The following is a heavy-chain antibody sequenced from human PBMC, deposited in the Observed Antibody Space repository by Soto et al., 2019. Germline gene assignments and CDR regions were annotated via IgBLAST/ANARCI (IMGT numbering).Heavy chain of an antibody. CDR1: GGSFSGYY. V-gene: IGHV4-34*01. D-gene: IGHD1-26*01. CDR2: INHSGST. J-gene: IGHJ4*02. CDR3: ARATDYKVWWGYLRH. Sequence: TSETLSLTCAVYGGSFSGYYWSWTRQPPGKGLEWIGEINHSGSTNYNPSLKSRVTISVDTSKNQFSLKLSSVTAADTAVYYCARATDYKVWWGYLRHGGLGTLVT.